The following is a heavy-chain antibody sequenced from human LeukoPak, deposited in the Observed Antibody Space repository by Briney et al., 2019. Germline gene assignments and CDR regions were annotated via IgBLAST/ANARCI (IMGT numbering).Heavy chain of an antibody. Sequence: GGSLRLSCAASGFTFSNAWMSWVRQAPGKGLEWVGRIKSKTDGGTTDYAAPVKGRFTISRDDSKNTLYLQMNSPKTEDTAVYYCTTEAVGKQWGDWGQGTLVTVSS. D-gene: IGHD6-19*01. V-gene: IGHV3-15*01. CDR3: TTEAVGKQWGD. CDR1: GFTFSNAW. CDR2: IKSKTDGGTT. J-gene: IGHJ4*02.